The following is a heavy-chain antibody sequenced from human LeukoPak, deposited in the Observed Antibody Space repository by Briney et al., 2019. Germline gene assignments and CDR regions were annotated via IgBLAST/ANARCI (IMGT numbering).Heavy chain of an antibody. Sequence: SETLSLTCTVSGGSISSYYWSWIRQPPGKGLEWIGYIYHSGSTYYNPSLKSRLTISVDTSKNQFSLRLTSVTAADTAVYYCARVDFWSGSNRMDVWGKGTTVIVSS. J-gene: IGHJ6*04. V-gene: IGHV4-59*12. CDR3: ARVDFWSGSNRMDV. CDR1: GGSISSYY. D-gene: IGHD3-3*01. CDR2: IYHSGST.